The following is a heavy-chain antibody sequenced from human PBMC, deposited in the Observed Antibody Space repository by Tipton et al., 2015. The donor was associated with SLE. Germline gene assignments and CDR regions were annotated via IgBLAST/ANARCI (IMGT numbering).Heavy chain of an antibody. V-gene: IGHV1-69*18. Sequence: QVQLVQSGAEVKKPGSSVKVSCKASGGTFSNYAITWVRQAPGQGLEWMGRIIPMFGAANYAQKFQGRVTITADESTSTAYMELSSLRSEDTAVYYCASPGNYYDSSGYFALHDWGQGTLVTVSS. CDR3: ASPGNYYDSSGYFALHD. D-gene: IGHD3-22*01. CDR2: IIPMFGAA. J-gene: IGHJ4*02. CDR1: GGTFSNYA.